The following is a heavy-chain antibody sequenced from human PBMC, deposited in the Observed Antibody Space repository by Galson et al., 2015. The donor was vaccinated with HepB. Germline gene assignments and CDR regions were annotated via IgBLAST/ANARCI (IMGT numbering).Heavy chain of an antibody. Sequence: SLRLSCAASGLTFRSYAIHWVRQAPGKGLEWVAVISSDGSNKYYADSVKGRFTISRDNSKNTLYLQMNSLRAEDTAVYYCARDLGPWKDYDDFGGSWFDPWGQGTLVTVSS. V-gene: IGHV3-30*01. CDR1: GLTFRSYA. CDR2: ISSDGSNK. J-gene: IGHJ5*02. D-gene: IGHD4-17*01. CDR3: ARDLGPWKDYDDFGGSWFDP.